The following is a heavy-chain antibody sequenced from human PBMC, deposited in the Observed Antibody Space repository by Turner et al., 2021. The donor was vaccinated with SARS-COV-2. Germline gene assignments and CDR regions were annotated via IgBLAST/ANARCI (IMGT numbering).Heavy chain of an antibody. V-gene: IGHV3-30*04. D-gene: IGHD1-26*01. Sequence: QVQLVESGGGVVQPGTSLRLSCAASGFTFSSYAMYWVRQAPGKGLEWVAVISYDGSNKYYADSVKGRFTISRDNSKNTLYLQMNSLRAEDTAVYYCARPYSGSYFGWFDPWGQGTLVTVSS. CDR3: ARPYSGSYFGWFDP. CDR2: ISYDGSNK. CDR1: GFTFSSYA. J-gene: IGHJ5*02.